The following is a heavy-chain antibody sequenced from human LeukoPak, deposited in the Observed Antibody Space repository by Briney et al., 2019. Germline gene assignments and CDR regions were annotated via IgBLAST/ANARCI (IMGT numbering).Heavy chain of an antibody. J-gene: IGHJ6*02. V-gene: IGHV3-15*01. CDR3: ARVERRGYYYGMDV. CDR1: GFTFSNAW. CDR2: IKSKTDGGTT. Sequence: PGGSLRLSCAASGFTFSNAWMSWVRQAPGKGLEWVGRIKSKTDGGTTDYAAPVKGRFTISRDDSKNTLYLQMNSLKTEDTAVYYCARVERRGYYYGMDVWGQGTTVTVSS. D-gene: IGHD1-1*01.